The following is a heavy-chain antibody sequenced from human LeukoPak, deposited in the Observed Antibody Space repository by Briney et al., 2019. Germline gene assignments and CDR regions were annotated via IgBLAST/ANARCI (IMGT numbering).Heavy chain of an antibody. CDR3: ARGGHRDIAVWVAAITLSTFDC. Sequence: GASVKVSCRASGYTFSTYDIYWVRLATGDGIEWMGWVYANSGYSGYAQKFQGRVTMTRNTYISTAYMELSSLRSEGTAVYYCARGGHRDIAVWVAAITLSTFDCWGQGTLVTVSS. V-gene: IGHV1-8*01. CDR2: VYANSGYS. CDR1: GYTFSTYD. J-gene: IGHJ4*02. D-gene: IGHD2-15*01.